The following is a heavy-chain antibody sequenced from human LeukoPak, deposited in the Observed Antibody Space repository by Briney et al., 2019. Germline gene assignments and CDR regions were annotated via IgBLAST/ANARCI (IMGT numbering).Heavy chain of an antibody. CDR2: ISSSSSYI. Sequence: GGSLRLSCAASGFTLSSYSRNWVRQAPGKGLEWVSSISSSSSYIYYADSVKGRFTISRDNAKNSLYLQMNSLRAEDTAVYYCARDPLYDSSGYYQIDYWGQGTLVTVSA. D-gene: IGHD3-22*01. CDR1: GFTLSSYS. CDR3: ARDPLYDSSGYYQIDY. V-gene: IGHV3-21*01. J-gene: IGHJ4*02.